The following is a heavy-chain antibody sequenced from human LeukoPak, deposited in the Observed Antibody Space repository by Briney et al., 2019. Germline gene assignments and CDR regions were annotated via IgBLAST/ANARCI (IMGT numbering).Heavy chain of an antibody. Sequence: GGSLRLSCAASGFTFSGSAMHWVRQASGKGLEWVGRIRSKANSYATAYAASVKGRFTISRDDSKNTAYLQMNSLKTEDTAVYYCTRQTHSSYYYDSSGYFAFDIWGQGTMVTVSS. CDR2: IRSKANSYAT. V-gene: IGHV3-73*01. CDR1: GFTFSGSA. CDR3: TRQTHSSYYYDSSGYFAFDI. D-gene: IGHD3-22*01. J-gene: IGHJ3*02.